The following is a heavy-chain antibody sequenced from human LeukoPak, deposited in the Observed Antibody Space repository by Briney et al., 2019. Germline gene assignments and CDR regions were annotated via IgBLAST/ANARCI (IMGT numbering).Heavy chain of an antibody. Sequence: GGSLRLSCAASGFTFSSYGMHWVRQAPGKGLEWVAVISYDGSNKYYADSVKGRFTISRDNSKNTLYLQMNSLRAEDTAVYYCARTSTTVTTEFDYWGQGTLVTVSS. V-gene: IGHV3-30*03. CDR2: ISYDGSNK. CDR3: ARTSTTVTTEFDY. D-gene: IGHD4-17*01. CDR1: GFTFSSYG. J-gene: IGHJ4*02.